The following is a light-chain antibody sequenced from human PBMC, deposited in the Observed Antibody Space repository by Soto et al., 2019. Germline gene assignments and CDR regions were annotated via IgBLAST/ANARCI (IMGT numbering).Light chain of an antibody. V-gene: IGKV3-11*01. Sequence: ETVLTQSPATLSLSPGERATLSCRASRSISTYLAWYQQKPGQAPRLLIYEALNRATGIPARFSGSGSGTDFTLTISSLEPEDFAVYYGQQPNNWPLTFGGGTKVEIK. J-gene: IGKJ4*02. CDR3: QQPNNWPLT. CDR2: EAL. CDR1: RSISTY.